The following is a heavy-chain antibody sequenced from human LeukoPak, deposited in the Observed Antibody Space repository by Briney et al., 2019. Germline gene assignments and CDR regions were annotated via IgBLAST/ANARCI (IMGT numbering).Heavy chain of an antibody. J-gene: IGHJ4*02. D-gene: IGHD6-25*01. CDR1: GGSFSGYY. Sequence: SSETLSLTCAVYGGSFSGYYWSWIRQTPGKGLEWIGEINHSGSTNYNPSLKSRVTISVDTSKNQFSLKLSSVTAADTAVYCCARGRLNYSSAIGPYKNWGQGTLVTVSS. V-gene: IGHV4-34*01. CDR3: ARGRLNYSSAIGPYKN. CDR2: INHSGST.